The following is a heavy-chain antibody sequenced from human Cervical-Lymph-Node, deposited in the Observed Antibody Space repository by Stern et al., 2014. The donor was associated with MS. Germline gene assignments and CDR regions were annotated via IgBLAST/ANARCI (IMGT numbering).Heavy chain of an antibody. CDR3: ARLVNFNYFDP. D-gene: IGHD3-22*01. J-gene: IGHJ5*02. V-gene: IGHV5-51*01. CDR2: IYPGDSKT. CDR1: DW. Sequence: EVQLVESGAEVKKPGESVKISCKGSDWIAWVRQMPGKGLEWMGIIYPGDSKTTYSPSFEGQVTFSADESISTAYLHWNSLKASDTAIYYCARLVNFNYFDPWGQGTLVTVSS.